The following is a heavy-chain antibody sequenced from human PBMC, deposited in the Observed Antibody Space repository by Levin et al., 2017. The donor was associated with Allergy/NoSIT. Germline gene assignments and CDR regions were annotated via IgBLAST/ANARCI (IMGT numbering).Heavy chain of an antibody. J-gene: IGHJ4*02. CDR2: IYYSGST. CDR1: GGSISSYY. D-gene: IGHD3-10*01. V-gene: IGHV4-59*01. Sequence: SETLSLTCTVSGGSISSYYWSWIRQPPGKGLEWIGYIYYSGSTNYNPSLKSRVTISVDTSKNQFSLKLSSVTAADTAVYYCARAFAEPYGSGSDPPFDYWGQGTLVTVSS. CDR3: ARAFAEPYGSGSDPPFDY.